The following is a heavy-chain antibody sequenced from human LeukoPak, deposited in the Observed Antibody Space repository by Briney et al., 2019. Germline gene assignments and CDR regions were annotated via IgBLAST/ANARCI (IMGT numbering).Heavy chain of an antibody. CDR2: IGRSSSHI. D-gene: IGHD2-2*01. Sequence: PGGSLRLSCEGSGFPFTTYSMNWVRQAPGQGLEWVSSIGRSSSHIYYAGSVRGRFPTSRDNAKNSLYLQMNSLGAEDTAVDCCARGEGYCSSPNGRGIGNWFDPWGQGTLVTVSS. CDR3: ARGEGYCSSPNGRGIGNWFDP. V-gene: IGHV3-21*01. CDR1: GFPFTTYS. J-gene: IGHJ5*02.